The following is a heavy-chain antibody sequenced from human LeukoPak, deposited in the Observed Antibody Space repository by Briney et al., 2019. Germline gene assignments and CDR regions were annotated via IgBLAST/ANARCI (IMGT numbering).Heavy chain of an antibody. CDR1: GGSISSSSYN. J-gene: IGHJ4*02. D-gene: IGHD4-17*01. CDR2: IYYRGST. V-gene: IGHV4-39*01. CDR3: ARQRLYGALNFFDY. Sequence: ASETLSLTCTVSGGSISSSSYNWGWIRQPPGKGLEWIGSIYYRGSTYYNPSLKSRVTISVDTSKNQFSLKLSSVTAADTAVYYCARQRLYGALNFFDYWGQGTPVTVSS.